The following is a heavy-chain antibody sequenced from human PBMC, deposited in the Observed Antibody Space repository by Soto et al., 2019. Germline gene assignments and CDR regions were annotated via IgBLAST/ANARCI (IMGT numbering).Heavy chain of an antibody. Sequence: SETLSLTCSVSGGSIRNNIYYWGWNRQPPGKGLEWIATVHYSGSTYYTPSLKSRVTISADTSNNQFSLRLNSVTAADTAVYYCARQHYYDSSGYYTWNWGQGTLVTVSS. D-gene: IGHD3-22*01. CDR3: ARQHYYDSSGYYTWN. CDR2: VHYSGST. J-gene: IGHJ4*02. CDR1: GGSIRNNIYY. V-gene: IGHV4-39*01.